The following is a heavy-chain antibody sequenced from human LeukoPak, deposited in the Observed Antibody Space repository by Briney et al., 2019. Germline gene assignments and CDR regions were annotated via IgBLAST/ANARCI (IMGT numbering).Heavy chain of an antibody. D-gene: IGHD3-3*01. Sequence: GGSLRLSCAASGFTFSTYDMHWVRQVTGKGLEWVSVINTAGDTYYAASVKGRFTISRENAKNSLYLQMNSLRAGDTAVYYCTRGVEGGLGPWGPGTLVTVSS. V-gene: IGHV3-13*01. CDR1: GFTFSTYD. J-gene: IGHJ5*02. CDR3: TRGVEGGLGP. CDR2: INTAGDT.